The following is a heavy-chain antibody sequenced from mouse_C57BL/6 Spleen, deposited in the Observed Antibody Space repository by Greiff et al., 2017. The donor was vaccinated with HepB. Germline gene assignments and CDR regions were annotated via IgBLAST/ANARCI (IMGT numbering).Heavy chain of an antibody. CDR3: ARSPSDGYHWYFDV. CDR1: GYAFSSYW. Sequence: VQLQQSGAELVKPGASVKISCKASGYAFSSYWMNWVKQRPGKGLEWIGQIYPGDGDTNYNGKFKGKATLTADKSSSTAYMQLSSLTSEDSAVSFFARSPSDGYHWYFDVWGTGTTVTVSS. D-gene: IGHD2-3*01. CDR2: IYPGDGDT. J-gene: IGHJ1*03. V-gene: IGHV1-80*01.